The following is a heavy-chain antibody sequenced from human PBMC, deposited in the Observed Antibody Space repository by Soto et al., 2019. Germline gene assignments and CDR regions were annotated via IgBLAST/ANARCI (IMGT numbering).Heavy chain of an antibody. V-gene: IGHV4-30-2*01. CDR1: GGSISGGGYS. CDR2: IYHSGST. CDR3: ARGYCDSSGYYLEY. D-gene: IGHD3-22*01. Sequence: SETLSLTCAVSGGSISGGGYSWSWIRQPPGKGLEWIGYIYHSGSTYYNPSLKSRVTISVDRSKNQFSLKLSSVTAADTAVYYCARGYCDSSGYYLEYWGQGTLVTVSS. J-gene: IGHJ4*02.